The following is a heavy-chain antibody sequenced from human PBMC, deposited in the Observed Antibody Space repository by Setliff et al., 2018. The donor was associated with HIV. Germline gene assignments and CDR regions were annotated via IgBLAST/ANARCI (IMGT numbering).Heavy chain of an antibody. Sequence: ASVKVSCKISGYTLTELSIHWVRQAPGKGLEWMANFDPEDGETLYAQKSQGRLTMTEDTSTDTAYMELSSLRSDDTAMYYCATDPGYSSTWYSESFQHWGQGTVVTVSS. CDR1: GYTLTELS. J-gene: IGHJ1*01. V-gene: IGHV1-24*01. CDR2: FDPEDGET. CDR3: ATDPGYSSTWYSESFQH. D-gene: IGHD6-13*01.